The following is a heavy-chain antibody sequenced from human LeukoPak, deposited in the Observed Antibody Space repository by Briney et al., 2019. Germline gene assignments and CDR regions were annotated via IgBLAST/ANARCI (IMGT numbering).Heavy chain of an antibody. CDR3: AGELPGVTTDYYGMDV. J-gene: IGHJ6*02. CDR2: INPNSGGT. V-gene: IGHV1-2*02. CDR1: GYTFTGYY. Sequence: ASVKVSCKASGYTFTGYYMHWVRQAPGQGLEWMGWINPNSGGTNYAQKFQGRVTMTRDTSISTAYMELSRLRSDDTAVYYCAGELPGVTTDYYGMDVWGQGTTVTVSS. D-gene: IGHD7-27*01.